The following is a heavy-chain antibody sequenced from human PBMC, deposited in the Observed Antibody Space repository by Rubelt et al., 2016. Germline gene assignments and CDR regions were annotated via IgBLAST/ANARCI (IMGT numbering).Heavy chain of an antibody. CDR2: ISGSGGST. V-gene: IGHV3-23*01. D-gene: IGHD2-15*01. Sequence: EVQLLESGGGLVQPGGSLRLSCAASGFTFSSYAMSWVRQAPGKGLEWVSAISGSGGSTYYADSVKGRFTISRDNYKNTLYLQMNSLSAEDTAVYYCAKGDLPVMDIVVVVAATPDSLVEYWGQGTLVTVSS. J-gene: IGHJ4*02. CDR3: AKGDLPVMDIVVVVAATPDSLVEY. CDR1: GFTFSSYA.